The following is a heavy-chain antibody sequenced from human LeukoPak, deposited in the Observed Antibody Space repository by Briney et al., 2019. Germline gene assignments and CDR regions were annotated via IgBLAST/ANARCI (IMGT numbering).Heavy chain of an antibody. CDR3: ARDPRPYCSGGSFYGTHWFDP. D-gene: IGHD2-15*01. Sequence: GSLRLSCAASGFTFSSYSMNWVRQAAGEGLEWVSSISSSSSYIYYADSVKGRFTISRDNAKNSLYLQMNSLRAEDTAVYYCARDPRPYCSGGSFYGTHWFDPWGQGTLVTVSS. V-gene: IGHV3-21*01. J-gene: IGHJ5*02. CDR2: ISSSSSYI. CDR1: GFTFSSYS.